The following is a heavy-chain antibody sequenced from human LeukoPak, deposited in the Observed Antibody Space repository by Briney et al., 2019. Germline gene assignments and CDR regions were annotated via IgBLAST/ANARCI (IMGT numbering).Heavy chain of an antibody. CDR1: GFIFSHHG. V-gene: IGHV3-33*01. CDR2: IWSDSTNR. Sequence: GGSLRLSCAASGFIFSHHGMPWVRQAPGKGLEWVAVIWSDSTNRFYADSVKGRFTISRDNSKNTLYLQMNSLRAEDTAVYYCAFEDPDTSGYWGQGTLVTVSS. D-gene: IGHD5-18*01. J-gene: IGHJ4*02. CDR3: AFEDPDTSGY.